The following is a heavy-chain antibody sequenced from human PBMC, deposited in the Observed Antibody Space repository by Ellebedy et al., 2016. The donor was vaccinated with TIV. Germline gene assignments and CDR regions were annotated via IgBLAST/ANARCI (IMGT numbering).Heavy chain of an antibody. CDR2: IKSKTDGGTT. D-gene: IGHD2-2*02. Sequence: GGSLRLSXAASGFTFSNAWMSWVRQAPGKGLEWVGRIKSKTDGGTTDYAAPVKGRFTISRDDSKNTLYLQMNSLKTEDTAVYYCTTDIVVVPAAIEVDYWGQGTLVTVSS. J-gene: IGHJ4*02. CDR3: TTDIVVVPAAIEVDY. CDR1: GFTFSNAW. V-gene: IGHV3-15*01.